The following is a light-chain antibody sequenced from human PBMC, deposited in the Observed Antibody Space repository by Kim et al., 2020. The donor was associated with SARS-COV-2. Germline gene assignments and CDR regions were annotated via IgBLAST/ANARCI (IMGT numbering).Light chain of an antibody. J-gene: IGKJ2*01. CDR2: DAS. Sequence: LTASVGDRVSITVLSSQSINRWLCWYQQRPEKAPNLLIYDASSLTSGVPSRFSGSGSRTEFSLTISSLQPDDFASYCCQQDNSDYTFGQGTKLEI. V-gene: IGKV1-5*01. CDR3: QQDNSDYT. CDR1: QSINRW.